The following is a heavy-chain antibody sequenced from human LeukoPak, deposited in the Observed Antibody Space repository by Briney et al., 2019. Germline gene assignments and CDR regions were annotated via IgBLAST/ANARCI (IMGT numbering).Heavy chain of an antibody. CDR2: IYYSGST. V-gene: IGHV4-39*01. Sequence: ASETPSLTCTVSGGSISSSSYYWGWIRQPPGKGLEWIGSIYYSGSTYYNPSLKSRVTISVDTSKNQFSLKLNSVTAADTAVYYCARPVGSSGSYGSDDAFDIWGQGTMVTVSS. J-gene: IGHJ3*02. D-gene: IGHD1-26*01. CDR1: GGSISSSSYY. CDR3: ARPVGSSGSYGSDDAFDI.